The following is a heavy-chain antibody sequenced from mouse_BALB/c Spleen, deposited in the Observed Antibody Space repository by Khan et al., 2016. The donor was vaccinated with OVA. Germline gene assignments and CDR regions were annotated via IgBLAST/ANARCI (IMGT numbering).Heavy chain of an antibody. J-gene: IGHJ4*01. Sequence: QVQLKESGAELARPGASVKMSCKASGYTFTSYSMHWIKQRPGQGLEWIGNINPSNGYTNHTQKFRDKATLTADKSSSTAYMQLSSLTSEDSALYYCARDFHYHGSRWALDYWGQGTSVTVSS. CDR2: INPSNGYT. CDR3: ARDFHYHGSRWALDY. CDR1: GYTFTSYS. D-gene: IGHD1-1*01. V-gene: IGHV1-4*01.